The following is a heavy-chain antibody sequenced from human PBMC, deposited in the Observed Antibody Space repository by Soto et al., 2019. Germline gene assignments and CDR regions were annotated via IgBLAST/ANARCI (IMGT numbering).Heavy chain of an antibody. Sequence: QVQLVQSGAEVKKPGASVKVSCKASGYTFTSYGISWVRQAPGQGLEWMGWISANNGNTNYAQKLQGRVTMTTDTSTSTAYRELRSLKSDDTAVYYCARDRGSYALDYWGQGTLVTVSS. D-gene: IGHD1-26*01. J-gene: IGHJ4*02. CDR3: ARDRGSYALDY. CDR2: ISANNGNT. CDR1: GYTFTSYG. V-gene: IGHV1-18*01.